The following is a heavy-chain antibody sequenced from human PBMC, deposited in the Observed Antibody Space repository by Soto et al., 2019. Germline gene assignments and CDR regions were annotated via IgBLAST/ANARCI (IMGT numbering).Heavy chain of an antibody. CDR1: GGSISSYY. J-gene: IGHJ4*02. CDR3: AKDPSPVAGYYFDY. CDR2: IYYSGST. D-gene: IGHD6-19*01. V-gene: IGHV4-59*01. Sequence: PSETLSLTCTVSGGSISSYYWSWIRQPPGKGLEWIGYIYYSGSTNYNPSLKSRVTISLDNSKNTLYLQMNSLRAEDTAVYYCAKDPSPVAGYYFDYWGQGTLVTVSS.